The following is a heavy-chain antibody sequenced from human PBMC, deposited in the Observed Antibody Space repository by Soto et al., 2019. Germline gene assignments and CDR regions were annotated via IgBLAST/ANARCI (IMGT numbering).Heavy chain of an antibody. Sequence: QVQLVQSGAEVKKPGASVKVSCKASGYTFTGYYMHWVRQAPGQGLEWMGWINPNSGGTNYAQKFQGWVTMTRDTSISTAYMELSRLRSDDTAVYYCARVRSTYYYGAGSFRYGMDVWGQGTTVTVSS. CDR3: ARVRSTYYYGAGSFRYGMDV. D-gene: IGHD3-10*01. V-gene: IGHV1-2*04. CDR1: GYTFTGYY. CDR2: INPNSGGT. J-gene: IGHJ6*02.